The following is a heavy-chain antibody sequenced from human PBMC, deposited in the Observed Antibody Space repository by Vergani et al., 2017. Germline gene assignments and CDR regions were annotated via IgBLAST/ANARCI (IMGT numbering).Heavy chain of an antibody. J-gene: IGHJ6*02. CDR2: ISGSGGST. CDR3: VKMAGITGTTWWVQVYYYGMDV. V-gene: IGHV3-23*01. CDR1: GFTFSSYA. D-gene: IGHD1-7*01. Sequence: EVQLLESGGGLVQPGGSLRLSCAASGFTFSSYAMSWVRQAPGKGLEWVSAISGSGGSTYYADSVKGRFTISRDNSKNTLYLQMNSLRAEDTGVYYCVKMAGITGTTWWVQVYYYGMDVWGQGTTVTVAS.